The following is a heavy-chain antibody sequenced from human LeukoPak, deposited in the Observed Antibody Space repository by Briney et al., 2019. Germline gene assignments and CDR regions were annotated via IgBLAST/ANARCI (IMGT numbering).Heavy chain of an antibody. Sequence: ASVKVSCKASGGTFSSYAISWVRQAPGQGLEWMGRIIPIFGTANYAQKFQGRVTITADKSTSTAYMELSSLRSEDTAVYYCARATDCSGGSCYRDYWGQGTLVTVSS. CDR2: IIPIFGTA. V-gene: IGHV1-69*06. J-gene: IGHJ4*02. CDR3: ARATDCSGGSCYRDY. D-gene: IGHD2-15*01. CDR1: GGTFSSYA.